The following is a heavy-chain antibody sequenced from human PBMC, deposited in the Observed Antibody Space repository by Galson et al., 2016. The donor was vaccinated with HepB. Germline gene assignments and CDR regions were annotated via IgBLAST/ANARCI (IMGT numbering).Heavy chain of an antibody. J-gene: IGHJ3*02. V-gene: IGHV3-21*01. CDR3: VRVRADYGGNMPDAFDI. Sequence: SLRLSCAASGFTFSRYTMNWVRQAPGKGLGWVSSISSGSSYIYYADSVKGRFTISRDNAKNSLYLQMNSLRAEDTAVYYCVRVRADYGGNMPDAFDIWGQGTMVTVSS. CDR1: GFTFSRYT. D-gene: IGHD4-23*01. CDR2: ISSGSSYI.